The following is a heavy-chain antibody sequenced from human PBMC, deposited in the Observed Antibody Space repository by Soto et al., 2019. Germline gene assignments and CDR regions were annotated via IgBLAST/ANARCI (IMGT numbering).Heavy chain of an antibody. CDR3: ARDLLFDYGDLIHVFDR. CDR1: GDSMSRGDYY. Sequence: QVQLQESGPGLVKPSQTLSLSCTVSGDSMSRGDYYWSWIRLPPGKGLEWIGFVYHTGSTYYSPAPKGRVHLSVETSKNQFSLKLNAVTAPATAVYYCARDLLFDYGDLIHVFDRWGQGTMVTVSS. CDR2: VYHTGST. J-gene: IGHJ3*02. V-gene: IGHV4-30-4*01. D-gene: IGHD4-17*01.